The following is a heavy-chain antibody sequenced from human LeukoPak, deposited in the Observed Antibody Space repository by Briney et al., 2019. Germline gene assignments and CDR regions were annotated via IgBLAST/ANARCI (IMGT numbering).Heavy chain of an antibody. CDR1: GYMFTTYY. V-gene: IGHV1-2*02. D-gene: IGHD5-12*01. J-gene: IGHJ4*02. CDR3: ARYSGYDWVYARY. CDR2: INPNSGGT. Sequence: ASVKVSCKTSGYMFTTYYPHWVRQAPGQGLEWMGWINPNSGGTNYAQKFQGRVTMTRDTSISTAYMELSRLRSDDTAVYYCARYSGYDWVYARYWGQGTLVTVSS.